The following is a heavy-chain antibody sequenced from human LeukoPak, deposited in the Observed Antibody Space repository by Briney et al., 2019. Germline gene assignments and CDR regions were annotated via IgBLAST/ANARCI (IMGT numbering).Heavy chain of an antibody. CDR1: GGTFISYA. CDR3: ARDGSIVVVPAAILLDDYYYYGMDV. CDR2: IIPILGIA. Sequence: ASVKVSCKASGGTFISYAISWVRQAPGQGLEWMGRIIPILGIANYAQKFQGRVTITADKSTSTAYMELSSLRSEDTAVYYCARDGSIVVVPAAILLDDYYYYGMDVWGQGTTVTVSS. J-gene: IGHJ6*02. D-gene: IGHD2-2*02. V-gene: IGHV1-69*04.